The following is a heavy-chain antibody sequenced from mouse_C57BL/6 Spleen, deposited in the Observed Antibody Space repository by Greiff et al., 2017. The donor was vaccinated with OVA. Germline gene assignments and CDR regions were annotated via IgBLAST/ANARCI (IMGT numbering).Heavy chain of an antibody. CDR3: AREREYYYGSSYYAMDY. D-gene: IGHD1-1*01. V-gene: IGHV3-6*01. Sequence: EVQLQESGPGLVKPSQSLSLTCSVTGYSITSGYYWNWIRQFPGNKLEWMGYISYDGSNNYNPSLKNRISITRDTSKNQFFLKLNSVTTEDTATYYCAREREYYYGSSYYAMDYWGQGTSVTVSS. J-gene: IGHJ4*01. CDR1: GYSITSGYY. CDR2: ISYDGSN.